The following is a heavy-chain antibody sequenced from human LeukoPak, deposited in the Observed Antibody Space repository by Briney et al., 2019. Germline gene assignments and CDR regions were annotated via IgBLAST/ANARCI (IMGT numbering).Heavy chain of an antibody. D-gene: IGHD3-16*01. CDR2: IYTGGTT. CDR1: GFTVSGTH. CDR3: ARDQASSGGGLDS. J-gene: IGHJ4*02. Sequence: GGSLRLSCAASGFTVSGTHMSWVRQAPGKGLEWVSAIYTGGTTYYSDSVEGRFTISRDKSKNTLYLQMDSLRVEDTAVYYCARDQASSGGGLDSWGQGTLVTVSS. V-gene: IGHV3-53*01.